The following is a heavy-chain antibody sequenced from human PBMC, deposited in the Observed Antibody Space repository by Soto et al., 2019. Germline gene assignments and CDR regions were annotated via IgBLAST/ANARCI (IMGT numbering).Heavy chain of an antibody. CDR3: ARRYGTTFDF. D-gene: IGHD1-7*01. Sequence: SETLSLTCTVSGGSINSYYWSWIRQPPGKGLEWIGYIYYSGSTNYSPSLKSRVTISVDTSKNQFSLKLSSVTAADTAVYYCARRYGTTFDFWGQGTLVIVSS. CDR2: IYYSGST. J-gene: IGHJ4*02. V-gene: IGHV4-59*01. CDR1: GGSINSYY.